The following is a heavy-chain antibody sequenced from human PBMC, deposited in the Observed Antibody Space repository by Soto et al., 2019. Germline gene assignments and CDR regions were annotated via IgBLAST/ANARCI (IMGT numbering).Heavy chain of an antibody. V-gene: IGHV3-48*02. CDR1: GFTFRSYS. CDR3: ARDYRYYFDY. CDR2: ISGSGGTT. J-gene: IGHJ4*02. D-gene: IGHD3-16*02. Sequence: GGSLGLSCVESGFTFRSYSMNWVRQAPGKGLEWVSYISGSGGTTKYADSVKGRFTISRDNAKNSLDLQMNSLRDEDTAVYYCARDYRYYFDYWGQGTLVTVSS.